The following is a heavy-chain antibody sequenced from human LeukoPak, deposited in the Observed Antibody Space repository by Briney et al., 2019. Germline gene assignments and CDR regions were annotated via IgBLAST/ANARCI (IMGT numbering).Heavy chain of an antibody. Sequence: GGSLRLSCAASGFTFSSYAMSWVRQALGKGLEWVSAISGSGGSTYYADSVKGRFTISRDNSKNTLYLQMNSLRAEDTAVYYCAKAPRTYYYYYMDVWGKGTTVTVSS. V-gene: IGHV3-23*01. CDR3: AKAPRTYYYYYMDV. CDR2: ISGSGGST. CDR1: GFTFSSYA. J-gene: IGHJ6*03.